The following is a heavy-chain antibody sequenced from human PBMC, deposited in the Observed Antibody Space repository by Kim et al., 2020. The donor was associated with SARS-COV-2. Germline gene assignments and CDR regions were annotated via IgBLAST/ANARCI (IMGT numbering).Heavy chain of an antibody. CDR1: GGSISSGGYY. V-gene: IGHV4-31*03. CDR3: ARGPPIRCLEHNWFDP. J-gene: IGHJ5*02. Sequence: SETLSLTCTVSGGSISSGGYYWSWIRQHPGKGLEWIGYIYYSGSTYYNPSLKSRVTISVDTSKNQFSLKLSSVTAADTAVYYCARGPPIRCLEHNWFDPWGQGTLVTVSS. CDR2: IYYSGST. D-gene: IGHD3-3*01.